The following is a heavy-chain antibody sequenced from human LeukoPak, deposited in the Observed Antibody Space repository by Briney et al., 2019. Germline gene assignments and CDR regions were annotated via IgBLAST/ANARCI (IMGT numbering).Heavy chain of an antibody. V-gene: IGHV1-8*01. Sequence: ASVTVSCKASGYTFTSFDINWVRQAPGQGPEWMGWMNPGSGNTGYAQRFRGRVTMTRDTSISTAYFELSSLTSEDTAVYYCASHTYYLSSGSFGHWGQGTLVTVSS. D-gene: IGHD3-10*01. J-gene: IGHJ4*02. CDR3: ASHTYYLSSGSFGH. CDR2: MNPGSGNT. CDR1: GYTFTSFD.